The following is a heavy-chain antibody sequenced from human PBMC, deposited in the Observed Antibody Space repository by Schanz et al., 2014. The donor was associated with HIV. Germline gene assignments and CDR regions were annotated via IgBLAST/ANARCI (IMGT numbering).Heavy chain of an antibody. CDR1: GYAFSDYY. D-gene: IGHD3-9*01. CDR2: ISPSNGDT. J-gene: IGHJ6*02. Sequence: QVQLVQSGAEVKKPGSSVKVSCKASGYAFSDYYLHWVRQAPGQGLAWMGWISPSNGDTKYTHWLQGRVTMTTDTSTNTAYMELRSLKSDDTAVYYCARTDYDILTGYSLGYYGMDVWGQGTTVTVSS. V-gene: IGHV1-18*04. CDR3: ARTDYDILTGYSLGYYGMDV.